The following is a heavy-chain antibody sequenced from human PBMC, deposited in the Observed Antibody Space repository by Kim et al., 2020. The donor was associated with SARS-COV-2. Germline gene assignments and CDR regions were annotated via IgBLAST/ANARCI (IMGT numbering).Heavy chain of an antibody. CDR2: IYYTGST. CDR1: GGSINNIDYY. V-gene: IGHV4-39*02. CDR3: ARLPRVYNWDDQTSGFDY. J-gene: IGHJ4*02. Sequence: SETLSLTCTVSGGSINNIDYYWGWIRQPPGKGLEWIGNIYYTGSTYCDSSLKSRVTISVDPSKNHFSLRLSSVTAADTAVYYCARLPRVYNWDDQTSGFDYWGQGTLVTVSS. D-gene: IGHD1-20*01.